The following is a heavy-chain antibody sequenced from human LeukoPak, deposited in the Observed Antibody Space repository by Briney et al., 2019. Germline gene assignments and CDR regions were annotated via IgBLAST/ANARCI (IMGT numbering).Heavy chain of an antibody. CDR1: GGSFSGYY. CDR3: ARGLGVWGSYRLYYFDY. Sequence: PSETLSLTCAVYGGSFSGYYWSWIRQPPGKGLEWIGEITHSGSTNYNPSLKSRVTISVDASKNQFSLKLSSVTAADTAVYYCARGLGVWGSYRLYYFDYWGQGTLVTVSS. CDR2: ITHSGST. J-gene: IGHJ4*02. D-gene: IGHD3-16*02. V-gene: IGHV4-34*01.